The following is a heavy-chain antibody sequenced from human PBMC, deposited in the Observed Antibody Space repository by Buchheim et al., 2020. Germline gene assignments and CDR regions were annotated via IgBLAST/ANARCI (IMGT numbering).Heavy chain of an antibody. CDR2: IWNDGSNQ. CDR1: GFTFSSNA. V-gene: IGHV3-33*01. Sequence: QVQLVESGGGVVQPGGSLRLSCAASGFTFSSNAMHWVRQAPGKGLEWVAFIWNDGSNQFYADSVKGRFTLSRDSSKNTLYLQMNSLRTEDTAVYCCARDAHLTGYGYFDYWGLGTL. D-gene: IGHD3-9*01. CDR3: ARDAHLTGYGYFDY. J-gene: IGHJ4*02.